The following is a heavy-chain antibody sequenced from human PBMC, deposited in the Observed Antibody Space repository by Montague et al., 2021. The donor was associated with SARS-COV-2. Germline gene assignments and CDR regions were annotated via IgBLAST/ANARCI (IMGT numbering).Heavy chain of an antibody. D-gene: IGHD6-13*01. Sequence: SLRLSCAVSGFIFSSHPMRWVRQAPGKGLEWVAVISSDGSNTYYADSVKGRFTISRDNSENTLYLQMNSLRGEDTAVYYCARDAHSSSWPIDYWGQGTLVTVSS. CDR1: GFIFSSHP. J-gene: IGHJ4*02. V-gene: IGHV3-30-3*01. CDR3: ARDAHSSSWPIDY. CDR2: ISSDGSNT.